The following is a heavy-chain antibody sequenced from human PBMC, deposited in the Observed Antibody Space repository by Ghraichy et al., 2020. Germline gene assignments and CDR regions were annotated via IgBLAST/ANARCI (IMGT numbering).Heavy chain of an antibody. D-gene: IGHD2-15*01. CDR3: ARAATPDYFHGMDV. CDR1: GGSISILGYY. Sequence: SHPLSLHCTVSGGSISILGYYWSWIRQYPCKGRVGRGARDYSGSTSYNPSLKSPITISIDMSKNQFSLNLTSVTAADTAVYYCARAATPDYFHGMDVWGQGTKVTVSS. V-gene: IGHV4-31*01. J-gene: IGHJ6*02. CDR2: RDYSGST.